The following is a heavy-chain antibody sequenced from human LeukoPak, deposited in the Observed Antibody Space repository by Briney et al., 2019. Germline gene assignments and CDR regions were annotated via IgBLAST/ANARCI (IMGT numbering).Heavy chain of an antibody. CDR3: ATTGRSGAWTPFDL. D-gene: IGHD1-1*01. CDR1: GDSISSYY. CDR2: IYYSGSA. V-gene: IGHV4-59*01. J-gene: IGHJ2*01. Sequence: SETLSLTCTVSGDSISSYYWSWIRQPPGKGLEWIGYIYYSGSANYNPSLKSRVTISVDPSKNQFSLKLSSVTAADTAVYYYATTGRSGAWTPFDLWGRGTLVTVSS.